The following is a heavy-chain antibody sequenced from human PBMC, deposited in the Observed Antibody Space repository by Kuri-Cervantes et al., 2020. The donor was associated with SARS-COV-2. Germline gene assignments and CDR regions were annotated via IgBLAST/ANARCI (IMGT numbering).Heavy chain of an antibody. CDR3: ARDQGVNYGDAYMDV. Sequence: LSLTCAASGFTLSSYGMHWVRQAPGKGLEWVAFIRYDGSNKYYADSVKGRFTISRDNSKNTLYLQMNSLRAEDTAVYYCARDQGVNYGDAYMDVWGKGTTVTVSS. CDR1: GFTLSSYG. D-gene: IGHD4-17*01. J-gene: IGHJ6*03. CDR2: IRYDGSNK. V-gene: IGHV3-30*02.